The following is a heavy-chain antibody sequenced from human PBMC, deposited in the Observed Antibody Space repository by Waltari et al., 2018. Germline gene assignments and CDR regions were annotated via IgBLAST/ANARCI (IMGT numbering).Heavy chain of an antibody. J-gene: IGHJ4*02. V-gene: IGHV4-34*01. D-gene: IGHD3-10*01. CDR2: INHSGST. CDR3: ARGQLYYGSGMGY. CDR1: GGSFSGYY. Sequence: QVQLQQWGAGLLKPSETLSLTCAVYGGSFSGYYWSWIRQPPGKGLEWIGEINHSGSTNYNPSLKSRVTISLDTSKNQFSLKLSSVTAADTAVYYCARGQLYYGSGMGYWGQGTLVTVSS.